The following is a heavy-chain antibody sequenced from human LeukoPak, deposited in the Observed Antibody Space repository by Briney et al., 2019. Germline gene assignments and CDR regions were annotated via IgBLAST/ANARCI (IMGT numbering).Heavy chain of an antibody. J-gene: IGHJ4*02. Sequence: ASVKVSCKASGYTFTSYGISWVRQAPGQELEWMGWISAYNGNTNYAQKLQGRVTMTTDTSTSTAYMELRSLRSDDTAVYYCARVVNYYDSSGYHTYFDYWGQGTLVTVSS. CDR2: ISAYNGNT. CDR1: GYTFTSYG. CDR3: ARVVNYYDSSGYHTYFDY. V-gene: IGHV1-18*01. D-gene: IGHD3-22*01.